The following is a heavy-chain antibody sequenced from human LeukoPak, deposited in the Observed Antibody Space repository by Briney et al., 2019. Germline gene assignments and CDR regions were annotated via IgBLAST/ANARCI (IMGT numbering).Heavy chain of an antibody. CDR1: GFTVSSNY. D-gene: IGHD3-22*01. V-gene: IGHV3-53*01. J-gene: IGHJ6*03. CDR3: ARGWDLYDSSGYYSETTTYYYYYYMDV. Sequence: GGSLRLSCAASGFTVSSNYMSWVRQAPGKGLEWVSVIYSDGSTYYADSVKGRFTISRDNSKNTLYLQMNSLRAEDTAVYYCARGWDLYDSSGYYSETTTYYYYYYMDVWGKGTTVTVSS. CDR2: IYSDGST.